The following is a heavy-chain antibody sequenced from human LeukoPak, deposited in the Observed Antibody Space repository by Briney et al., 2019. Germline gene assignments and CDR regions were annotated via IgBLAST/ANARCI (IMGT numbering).Heavy chain of an antibody. CDR2: ISYDGSNK. Sequence: PGGSLRLSCAASGFTFSSYGMHWVRQAPGKGLEWVAVISYDGSNKYYADSVKGRFTISRDNSKNTLYLQMNSLRAEDTAVYYCAASSGSYDDAFDIWGQGTMVTVSS. V-gene: IGHV3-30*03. CDR3: AASSGSYDDAFDI. J-gene: IGHJ3*02. CDR1: GFTFSSYG. D-gene: IGHD1-26*01.